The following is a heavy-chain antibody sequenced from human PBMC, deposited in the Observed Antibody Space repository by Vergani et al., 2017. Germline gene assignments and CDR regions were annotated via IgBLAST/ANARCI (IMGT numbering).Heavy chain of an antibody. V-gene: IGHV3-30*18. D-gene: IGHD6-6*01. J-gene: IGHJ4*02. Sequence: QVQLVESGGGVVQPGRSLRLSCAASGFTFSSYGMHWVRQAPGKGPEWVALISYDGTNKYYADSVKGRFTISRDNSKNTLYLQMNSLRAEDTAVYYCAKDSSSFDYWGQGTLVTVSS. CDR1: GFTFSSYG. CDR3: AKDSSSFDY. CDR2: ISYDGTNK.